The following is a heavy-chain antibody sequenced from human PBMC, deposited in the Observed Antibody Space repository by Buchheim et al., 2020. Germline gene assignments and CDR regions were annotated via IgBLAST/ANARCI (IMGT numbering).Heavy chain of an antibody. CDR2: IYHSGST. V-gene: IGHV4-4*01. CDR1: GGSISSSNW. Sequence: QVQLQESGPGLVKPPGTLSLTCAVSGGSISSSNWWSWVRQPPGKGLEWIGEIYHSGSTNYNPSLKSRVTISVDKSKNQFSLKLSSVTAADRAVYSCARPLHGSGSQSPSGNWFDPWGQGTL. J-gene: IGHJ5*02. D-gene: IGHD3-10*01. CDR3: ARPLHGSGSQSPSGNWFDP.